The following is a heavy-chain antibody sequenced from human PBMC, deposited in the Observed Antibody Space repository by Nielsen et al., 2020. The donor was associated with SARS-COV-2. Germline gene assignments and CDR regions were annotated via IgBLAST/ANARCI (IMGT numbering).Heavy chain of an antibody. V-gene: IGHV3-9*01. Sequence: SLKISCAASGFTFSSYGMHWVRQAPGKGLEWVSGISWNSGSIGYADSVKGRFTISRDNAKNSLYLQMNSLRAEDTALYYCATGAAAGTGNYYYGMDVWGQGTTVTVSS. J-gene: IGHJ6*02. D-gene: IGHD6-13*01. CDR2: ISWNSGSI. CDR1: GFTFSSYG. CDR3: ATGAAAGTGNYYYGMDV.